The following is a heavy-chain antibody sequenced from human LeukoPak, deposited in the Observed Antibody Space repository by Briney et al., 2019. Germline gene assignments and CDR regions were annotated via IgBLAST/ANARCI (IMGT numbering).Heavy chain of an antibody. CDR1: GYTFTSYG. CDR2: ISAYNGNT. J-gene: IGHJ4*02. CDR3: ARDQYYYDSSGYFDY. D-gene: IGHD3-22*01. Sequence: ASVKVSCKASGYTFTSYGISWVRQAPGQGLEWMGWISAYNGNTNYAQKLQGRVTMTTDTSTSTAYMELRSLRSDDTAVYYCARDQYYYDSSGYFDYWGQGTLVTVSS. V-gene: IGHV1-18*01.